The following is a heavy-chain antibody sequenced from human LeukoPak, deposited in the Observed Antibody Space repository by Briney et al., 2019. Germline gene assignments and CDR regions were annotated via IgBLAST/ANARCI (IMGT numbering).Heavy chain of an antibody. CDR3: ARVKGGRLLRFLEWSTNYYYYGMDV. CDR2: ISAYNGNT. Sequence: ASVKVSCKASGYTFTSYGISWVRQAPGQGLEWMGWISAYNGNTNYAQKLQGRVTMTTDTCTSTAYMELRSLGSDDTAVYYCARVKGGRLLRFLEWSTNYYYYGMDVWGQGTTVTVSS. CDR1: GYTFTSYG. D-gene: IGHD3-3*01. V-gene: IGHV1-18*01. J-gene: IGHJ6*02.